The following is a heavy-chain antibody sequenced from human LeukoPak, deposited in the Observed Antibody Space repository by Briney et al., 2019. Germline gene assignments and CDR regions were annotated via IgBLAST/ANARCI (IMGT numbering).Heavy chain of an antibody. J-gene: IGHJ4*02. V-gene: IGHV3-15*01. CDR2: LKSAADGGAA. CDR1: GFTFNIAW. CDR3: TTVFRAGAKGDHFDH. Sequence: GGSLRLSCAASGFTFNIAWMNWVRQAPGKGLEWVGHLKSAADGGAATYAAPVQGRFSLSRDDSENTMYLQMTSLKSEDTGVYYCTTVFRAGAKGDHFDHWGQGTLVTVSS. D-gene: IGHD2-21*01.